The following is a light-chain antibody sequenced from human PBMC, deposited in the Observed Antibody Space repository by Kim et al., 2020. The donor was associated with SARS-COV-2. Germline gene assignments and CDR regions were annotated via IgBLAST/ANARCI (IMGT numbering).Light chain of an antibody. CDR2: DSN. J-gene: IGLJ2*01. V-gene: IGLV1-51*01. CDR1: SSNIGNNY. Sequence: AAPGQKVTISCSGSSSNIGNNYVSWYQQLPGTAPKLLIYDSNKRPSGIPDRFSGSKSGTSATLGITGLQTGDEADYYCGTWDTSLSVVLFGGGTQLTVL. CDR3: GTWDTSLSVVL.